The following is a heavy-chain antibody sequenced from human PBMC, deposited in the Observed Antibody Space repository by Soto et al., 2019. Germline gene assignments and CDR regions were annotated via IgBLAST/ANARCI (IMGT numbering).Heavy chain of an antibody. V-gene: IGHV1-2*04. Sequence: ASVKVSCKASGYTFTGYYMHWVRQAPGQGLEWMGWINPNSGGTNYAQKFQGWVTMTRDTSISTAYMELSRLRSDDTAVYYCARAVAPRFGYYYYGMDVWGQGTTVTVSS. J-gene: IGHJ6*02. D-gene: IGHD2-15*01. CDR3: ARAVAPRFGYYYYGMDV. CDR1: GYTFTGYY. CDR2: INPNSGGT.